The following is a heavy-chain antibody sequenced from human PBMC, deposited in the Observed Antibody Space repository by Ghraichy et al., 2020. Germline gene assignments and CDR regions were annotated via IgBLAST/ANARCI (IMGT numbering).Heavy chain of an antibody. CDR2: ISNNGDTT. V-gene: IGHV3-64D*06. Sequence: LSLTCSASGFTFSAYPLHWVRQAPGKGLEYVSAISNNGDTTYYADAVKGRFTISRDNSKKILYLQMSSLRADDTAVYYCVKKSDWGQGTLVTVSS. J-gene: IGHJ4*02. CDR1: GFTFSAYP. CDR3: VKKSD.